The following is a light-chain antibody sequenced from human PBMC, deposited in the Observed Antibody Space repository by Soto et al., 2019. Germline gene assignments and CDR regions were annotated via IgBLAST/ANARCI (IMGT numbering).Light chain of an antibody. Sequence: QSVLTQPPSVSGTPGQRVTISCSGSSCNVGSNYVYWYQQHPRTAPKLLIYRYNQQPSGVPDRFSGSKSGTSASLALSGLRSEDEAEYYFAAWDDSLSGFYVFGTGTKLTVL. CDR2: RYN. CDR1: SCNVGSNY. J-gene: IGLJ1*01. CDR3: AAWDDSLSGFYV. V-gene: IGLV1-47*01.